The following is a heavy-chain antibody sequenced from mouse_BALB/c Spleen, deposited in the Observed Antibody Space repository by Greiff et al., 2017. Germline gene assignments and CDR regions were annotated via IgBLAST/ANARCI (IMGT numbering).Heavy chain of an antibody. J-gene: IGHJ4*01. D-gene: IGHD2-14*01. CDR2: ISDGGSYT. V-gene: IGHV5-4*02. CDR1: GFTFSDYY. Sequence: EVQLVESGGGLVKPGGSLKLSCAASGFTFSDYYMYWVRQTPEKRLEWVATISDGGSYTYYPDSVKGRFTISRDNAKNNLYLQMSSLKSEDTAMYYCAREGDRYDVRDAMDYWGQGTSVTVSS. CDR3: AREGDRYDVRDAMDY.